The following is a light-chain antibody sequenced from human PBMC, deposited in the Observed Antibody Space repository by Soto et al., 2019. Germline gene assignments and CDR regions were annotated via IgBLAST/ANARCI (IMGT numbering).Light chain of an antibody. Sequence: VLMPQYPPPLPASVRDTVPVPRRASQSSSSWLAWYKQKPGKAPKXXIYDASSLESGVPSRFRGRGSGTEFNLTISSLKAEDFATYYCQQYNSFIWTFGQGTKVKIK. CDR3: QQYNSFIWT. CDR1: QSSSSW. J-gene: IGKJ1*01. CDR2: DAS. V-gene: IGKV1-5*01.